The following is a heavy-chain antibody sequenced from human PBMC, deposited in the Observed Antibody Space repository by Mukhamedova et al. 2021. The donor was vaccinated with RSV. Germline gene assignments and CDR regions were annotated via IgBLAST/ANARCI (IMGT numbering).Heavy chain of an antibody. J-gene: IGHJ4*02. CDR2: ISGSGGST. CDR3: TGQGGASH. Sequence: GLEWVSAISGSGGSTYYADSVKGRFTISRDNSKNTLYLQMNSLRAEDTAVYYCTGQGGASHWGQGDLVTVSS. D-gene: IGHD4-17*01. V-gene: IGHV3-23*01.